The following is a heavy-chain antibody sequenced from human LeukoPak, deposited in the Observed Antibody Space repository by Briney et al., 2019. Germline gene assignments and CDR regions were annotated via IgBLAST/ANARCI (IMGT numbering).Heavy chain of an antibody. CDR1: GFTFSNFY. CDR2: IKQDGSEK. CDR3: ARGPVYSGGRDLDY. D-gene: IGHD6-19*01. J-gene: IGHJ4*02. Sequence: GGSLRLSCAASGFTFSNFYMSWVRQAPAQGLEWVANIKQDGSEKYYVDSVKGRFTISRDNAKNSLYLQMNSLRAEDTAVYYCARGPVYSGGRDLDYWGQGTLVTVSS. V-gene: IGHV3-7*05.